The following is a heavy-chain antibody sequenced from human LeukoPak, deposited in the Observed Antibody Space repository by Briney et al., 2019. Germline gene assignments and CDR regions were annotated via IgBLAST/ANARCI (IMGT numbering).Heavy chain of an antibody. CDR3: ASPRGILVRGVKSPYDY. Sequence: PSETLSLTCTVSGGSISSSSYYWGWIRQPPGKGLEWIGSIYYSGSTYYNPSLKSRVTISVDTSKNQFSLKLSSVTAADTAVYYCASPRGILVRGVKSPYDYWGQGTLVTVSS. CDR1: GGSISSSSYY. J-gene: IGHJ4*02. CDR2: IYYSGST. D-gene: IGHD3-10*01. V-gene: IGHV4-39*01.